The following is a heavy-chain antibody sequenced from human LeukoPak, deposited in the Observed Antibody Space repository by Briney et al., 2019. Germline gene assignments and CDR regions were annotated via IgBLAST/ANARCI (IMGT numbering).Heavy chain of an antibody. CDR3: AKDSYGDYDKRGINYFHY. CDR1: GFSFSSYG. J-gene: IGHJ4*02. D-gene: IGHD4-17*01. Sequence: PGGSLRLSCAASGFSFSSYGMHWVRQAPGKGLEWVAVIWYDGNNKYYADSVKGRFTISRDNSKNTLYLQMNSLRAEDTAVYHCAKDSYGDYDKRGINYFHYWGQGTLVTVSS. CDR2: IWYDGNNK. V-gene: IGHV3-33*06.